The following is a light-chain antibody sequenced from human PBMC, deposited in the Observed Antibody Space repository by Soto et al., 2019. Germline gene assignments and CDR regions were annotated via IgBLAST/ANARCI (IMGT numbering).Light chain of an antibody. V-gene: IGKV1-5*01. CDR2: DAS. CDR1: QTISNW. CDR3: QQYHSHSPWT. J-gene: IGKJ1*01. Sequence: DIQMTQSPSTLSASVGDRVTITCRASQTISNWLAWYQQKPGKAPNLLIYDASSLESGVPSRFSGSGSGTECTLTISSLQPDDFATYYCQQYHSHSPWTFGQGTKVEIK.